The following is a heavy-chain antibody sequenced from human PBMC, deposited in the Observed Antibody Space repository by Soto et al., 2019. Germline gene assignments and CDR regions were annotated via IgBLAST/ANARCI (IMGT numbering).Heavy chain of an antibody. Sequence: QVQLVQSGAEVKKPGSSVKVSCKASGGTFSSYGISWVRQAPGQGLEWMGGIIPIFGTANYAQKFQGRVTITADESTSTAYLELSRLRSEDAAVSYCARMRGPEVDYWGQGTLVTLSS. CDR3: ARMRGPEVDY. CDR1: GGTFSSYG. CDR2: IIPIFGTA. J-gene: IGHJ4*02. V-gene: IGHV1-69*01.